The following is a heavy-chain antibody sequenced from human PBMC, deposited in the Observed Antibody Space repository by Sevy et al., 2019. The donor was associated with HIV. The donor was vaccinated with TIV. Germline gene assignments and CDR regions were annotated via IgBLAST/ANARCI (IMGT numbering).Heavy chain of an antibody. J-gene: IGHJ5*02. CDR1: GDSINNGDYY. CDR3: ARTTVTTLSSARNNWFDP. D-gene: IGHD4-4*01. CDR2: IYYTGTT. V-gene: IGHV4-31*03. Sequence: SDTLSLTCTVSGDSINNGDYYWSWIRQHPGKGLEWIGKIYYTGTTYYNPSLKSRLRISVERSENTLSLSLRSVTAADTAVYYCARTTVTTLSSARNNWFDPWGQGTLVTVSS.